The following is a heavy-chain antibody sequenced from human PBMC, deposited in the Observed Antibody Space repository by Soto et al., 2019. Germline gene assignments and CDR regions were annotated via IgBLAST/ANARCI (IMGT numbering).Heavy chain of an antibody. CDR3: ARGVDYGDYAVDY. CDR1: GFTFSSYG. Sequence: QVQLVESGGGMVQPGRSLRLSCAASGFTFSSYGMHWVRQAPGKGLEWVAVIWYDGSNKYSADSVKGRFTISRDNSMNTLYLQMNSLRAEDTAVYYCARGVDYGDYAVDYWGQGTLVTVSS. J-gene: IGHJ4*02. D-gene: IGHD4-17*01. V-gene: IGHV3-33*01. CDR2: IWYDGSNK.